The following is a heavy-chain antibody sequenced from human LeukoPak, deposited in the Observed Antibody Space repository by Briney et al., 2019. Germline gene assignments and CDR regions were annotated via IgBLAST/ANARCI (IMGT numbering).Heavy chain of an antibody. CDR3: ARMSSYCDY. CDR2: IKPDGSEK. J-gene: IGHJ4*02. V-gene: IGHV3-7*01. D-gene: IGHD2-2*01. CDR1: GFTFSSHH. Sequence: GGSLRLSCVASGFTFSSHHMNWVRQTPGKGLESVATIKPDGSEKYYVDSVKGRFTISRDNAKSSLYLQMNSLRAADTGVYFCARMSSYCDYWGQGTLVTVSS.